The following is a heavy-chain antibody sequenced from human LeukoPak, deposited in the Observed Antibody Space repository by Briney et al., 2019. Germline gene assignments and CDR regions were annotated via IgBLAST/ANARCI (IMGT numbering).Heavy chain of an antibody. CDR3: TRTVSSPSDAFDI. CDR1: EFTFSTYT. J-gene: IGHJ3*02. CDR2: ITRTGSHT. D-gene: IGHD6-13*01. V-gene: IGHV3-21*01. Sequence: GGSLRLSCAASEFTFSTYTMNWVRQAPGKGLEWVSSITRTGSHTYYAGSMKGRFTISRDNAKDSLYLQMNSLRAEDTAVYYCTRTVSSPSDAFDIWGQGTVVTVSS.